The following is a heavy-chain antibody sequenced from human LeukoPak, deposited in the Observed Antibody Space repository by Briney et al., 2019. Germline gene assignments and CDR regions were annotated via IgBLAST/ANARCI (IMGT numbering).Heavy chain of an antibody. CDR1: GGSFSGYY. D-gene: IGHD4-11*01. V-gene: IGHV4-34*01. Sequence: SETLSLTCAVYGGSFSGYYWSWIRQPPGKGLEWIGEINHSGSTNYNPSLKSRVTISVDTSKNQFSLKLSSVTAADTAVYYCARPYSNGWSDPWGQGTLVTVSS. CDR2: INHSGST. J-gene: IGHJ5*02. CDR3: ARPYSNGWSDP.